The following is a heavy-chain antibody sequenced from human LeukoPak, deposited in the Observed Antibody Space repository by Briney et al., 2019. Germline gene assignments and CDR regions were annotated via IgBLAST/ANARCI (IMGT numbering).Heavy chain of an antibody. Sequence: GGSLRLSCAASGFTFSSYDMHWVRQATGKGLEWVSAIGTAGDTYYPGSVKGRFTISRESAKNSLYLQMNSLRAGDTAVYYCARETYYYDSSGYYSASFDYWGQGTLVTVSS. CDR3: ARETYYYDSSGYYSASFDY. D-gene: IGHD3-22*01. V-gene: IGHV3-13*01. J-gene: IGHJ4*02. CDR1: GFTFSSYD. CDR2: IGTAGDT.